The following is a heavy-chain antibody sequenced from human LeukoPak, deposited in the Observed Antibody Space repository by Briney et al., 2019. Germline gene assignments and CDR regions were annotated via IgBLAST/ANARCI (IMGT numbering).Heavy chain of an antibody. CDR3: ARQSIAAAGTLSRSDPYYYYGMDV. CDR1: GYSFTSYW. J-gene: IGHJ6*02. D-gene: IGHD6-13*01. Sequence: GESLKISCKVSGYSFTSYWIGWVRQMPGKGLEWMGIIYPGDSDTRYSPSFQGQVTISADKSISTAYLQWSSLKASDTAMYYCARQSIAAAGTLSRSDPYYYYGMDVWGQGTTVTVSS. CDR2: IYPGDSDT. V-gene: IGHV5-51*01.